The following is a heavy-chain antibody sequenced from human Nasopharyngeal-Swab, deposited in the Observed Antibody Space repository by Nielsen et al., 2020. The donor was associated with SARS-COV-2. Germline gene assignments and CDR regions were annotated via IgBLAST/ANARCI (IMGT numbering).Heavy chain of an antibody. Sequence: VRQMPGKRLEWMGIIYPGDSDTRYSPSFQGQVTISADKSISTAYLQWSSLKASDTAMYYRARHSVRGRLIGFDYWGQGTLVTVSS. J-gene: IGHJ4*02. CDR2: IYPGDSDT. CDR3: ARHSVRGRLIGFDY. D-gene: IGHD3-10*02. V-gene: IGHV5-51*01.